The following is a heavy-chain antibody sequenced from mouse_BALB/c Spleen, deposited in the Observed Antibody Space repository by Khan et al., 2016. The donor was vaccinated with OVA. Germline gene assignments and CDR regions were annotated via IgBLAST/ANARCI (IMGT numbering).Heavy chain of an antibody. Sequence: QIQLVQSGPELKKPGETVKISCKASGYTFTNYGMNWVKQAPGKGLKWMGWINTYTGEPTYADDFKGRFVFSLETSASTAYLQFSNLKKEDMTTFFCARISSYWYSDVWGAGTTVTVSS. J-gene: IGHJ1*01. CDR2: INTYTGEP. CDR1: GYTFTNYG. CDR3: ARISSYWYSDV. D-gene: IGHD6-2*01. V-gene: IGHV9-1*02.